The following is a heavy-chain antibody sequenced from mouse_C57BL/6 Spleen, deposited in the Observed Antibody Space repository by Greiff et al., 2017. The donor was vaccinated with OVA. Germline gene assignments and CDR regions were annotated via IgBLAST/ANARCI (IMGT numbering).Heavy chain of an antibody. D-gene: IGHD1-1*01. CDR2: IWTGGGT. Sequence: QLQESGPGLVAPSQSLSITCTVSGFSLTSYAISWVRQPPGKGLEWLGVIWTGGGTNYNSALKSRLSISKDNSKSQVFLKMNSLQTDDTARYYCARNSITTVVAKDYAMDYWGQGTSVTVSS. CDR1: GFSLTSYA. J-gene: IGHJ4*01. CDR3: ARNSITTVVAKDYAMDY. V-gene: IGHV2-9-1*01.